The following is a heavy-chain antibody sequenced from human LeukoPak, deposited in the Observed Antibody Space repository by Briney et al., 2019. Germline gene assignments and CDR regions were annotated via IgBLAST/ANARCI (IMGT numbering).Heavy chain of an antibody. Sequence: GGSLRLSCAASGFTVSSDYMSWVRQAPGKGLEWVSVIYSGGSTYYADSVKGRFTISRDNSKNTLYLQMNSLRAEDTAVYYCAKSLYDSSGYYEDDAFDIWGQGTMVTVSS. D-gene: IGHD3-22*01. V-gene: IGHV3-66*01. CDR2: IYSGGST. CDR1: GFTVSSDY. CDR3: AKSLYDSSGYYEDDAFDI. J-gene: IGHJ3*02.